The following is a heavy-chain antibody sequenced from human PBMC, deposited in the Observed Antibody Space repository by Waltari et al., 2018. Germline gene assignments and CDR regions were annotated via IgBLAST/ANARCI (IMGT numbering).Heavy chain of an antibody. D-gene: IGHD3-3*01. Sequence: EVQLLESGGGLVQPGGSLRLSCAASGFTFSNSAMSWVRQAPGRGLEWVSTISGSGDTTYDAESVKGRFTISRDNSKNTLYLQMNSLRGEDTAVYYCARNRATSSSFFWSGYYAPFDYWGQETLVSVSS. J-gene: IGHJ4*02. CDR1: GFTFSNSA. CDR3: ARNRATSSSFFWSGYYAPFDY. V-gene: IGHV3-23*01. CDR2: ISGSGDTT.